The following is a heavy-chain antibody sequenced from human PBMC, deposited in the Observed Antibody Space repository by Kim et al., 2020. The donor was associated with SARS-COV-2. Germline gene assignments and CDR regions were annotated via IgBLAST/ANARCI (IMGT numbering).Heavy chain of an antibody. D-gene: IGHD2-2*01. J-gene: IGHJ5*02. V-gene: IGHV4-61*07. Sequence: LRMRVTISVDTAKNQFSRKLSSVTAADTAVYYCARLGYCSSTSCYGWFDPWGQGTLVTVSS. CDR3: ARLGYCSSTSCYGWFDP.